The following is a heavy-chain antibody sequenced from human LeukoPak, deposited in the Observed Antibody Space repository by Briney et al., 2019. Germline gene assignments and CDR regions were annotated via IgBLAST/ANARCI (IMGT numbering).Heavy chain of an antibody. Sequence: PGGSLRLSCAASGFTFSSYWMHWVRHAPGKGLVWVSRINTDGSSTSYADSVKGRFTISRDNAKNTLYLQMNSLRAEDTAVYYCARDKIVGGFDPWGQGTLVTVSS. CDR2: INTDGSST. CDR1: GFTFSSYW. CDR3: ARDKIVGGFDP. V-gene: IGHV3-74*01. J-gene: IGHJ5*02. D-gene: IGHD1-26*01.